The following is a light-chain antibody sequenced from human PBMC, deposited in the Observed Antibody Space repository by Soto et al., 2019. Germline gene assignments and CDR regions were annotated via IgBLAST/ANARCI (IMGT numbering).Light chain of an antibody. V-gene: IGLV1-44*01. CDR1: SSNIGSKT. Sequence: QSVLTQPPSASGTPGQRVTISCSGSSSNIGSKTVNWYQQLPGTAPRLLIFTNDQRPSGVPDRFSGSKSGTSASLAISGLQSEDEADYYCATWDDSLSVVFGGGTKLTVL. CDR3: ATWDDSLSVV. J-gene: IGLJ2*01. CDR2: TND.